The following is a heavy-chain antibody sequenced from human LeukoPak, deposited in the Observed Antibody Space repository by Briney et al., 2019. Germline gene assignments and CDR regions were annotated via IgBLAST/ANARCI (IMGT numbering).Heavy chain of an antibody. Sequence: SETLSLICTVSSGSISSSSYYWGWIRQPPGKGLEWIGSIYYSGSTYYNPSLKSRVTISVDTSKNQFSLKLSSVTAADTAVYYCARLNRYSSYFYGMDVWGQGTTVTVSS. CDR2: IYYSGST. D-gene: IGHD3-9*01. V-gene: IGHV4-39*01. J-gene: IGHJ6*02. CDR3: ARLNRYSSYFYGMDV. CDR1: SGSISSSSYY.